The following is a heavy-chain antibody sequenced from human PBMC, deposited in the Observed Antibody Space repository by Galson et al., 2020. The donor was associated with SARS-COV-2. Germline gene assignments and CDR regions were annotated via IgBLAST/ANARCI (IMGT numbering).Heavy chain of an antibody. CDR2: IYWDDDK. D-gene: IGHD6-13*01. Sequence: SGPTLVKPTQTLTLTCTFSGFSLSTSGVGVGWIRQPPGKALEWLVLIYWDDDKRYSPSLKSRLTITKDTSKNQVVLTMTNMDPVDTATYYCAHRVSWFPNNWFDPWGQGTLVTVSS. V-gene: IGHV2-5*02. CDR1: GFSLSTSGVG. J-gene: IGHJ5*02. CDR3: AHRVSWFPNNWFDP.